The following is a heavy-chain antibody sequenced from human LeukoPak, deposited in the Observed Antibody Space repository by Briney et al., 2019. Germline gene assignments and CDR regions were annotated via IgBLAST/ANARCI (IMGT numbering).Heavy chain of an antibody. Sequence: PGGSLRLSCAASGFTFSSYAMSWVRQAPGKGLEWVGRIKSKTDGGTTDYAAPVKGRFTISRDDSKNTLYLQMNSLKTEDTAVYYCTTDGPYCSGGSCYSPYYYYYGMDVWGKGTTVTVSS. CDR1: GFTFSSYA. CDR2: IKSKTDGGTT. V-gene: IGHV3-15*01. CDR3: TTDGPYCSGGSCYSPYYYYYGMDV. J-gene: IGHJ6*04. D-gene: IGHD2-15*01.